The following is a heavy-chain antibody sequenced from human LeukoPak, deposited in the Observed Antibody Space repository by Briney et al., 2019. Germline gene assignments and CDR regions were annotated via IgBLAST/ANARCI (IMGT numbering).Heavy chain of an antibody. V-gene: IGHV4-4*09. Sequence: SETLSLTCTVSGGSISSYYWSWSRQPPGKGLERIGYIYISGGSTNNPSLKSRVTISVYTSKTHFSLKLSSVTPPDTPVYYSAGHKRSSSSSEAPFEYWGQGTVVAVSS. D-gene: IGHD6-13*01. CDR1: GGSISSYY. CDR3: AGHKRSSSSSEAPFEY. J-gene: IGHJ4*02. CDR2: IYISGGS.